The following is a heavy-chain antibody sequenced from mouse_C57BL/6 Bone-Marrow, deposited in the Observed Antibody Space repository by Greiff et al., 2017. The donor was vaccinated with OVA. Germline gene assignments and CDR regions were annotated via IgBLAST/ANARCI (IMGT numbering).Heavy chain of an antibody. V-gene: IGHV10-1*01. Sequence: EVKVIESGGGLVQPKGSLKLSCAASGFSFNTYAMNWVRQAPGKGFEWVARIRSKSNNYATYYADSVKDRFTISRDDSESMLYLQMNNMKTEDTAMYYCVRRNYGSSYWYFDVWGTGTTVTVSS. CDR3: VRRNYGSSYWYFDV. D-gene: IGHD1-1*01. CDR1: GFSFNTYA. CDR2: IRSKSNNYAT. J-gene: IGHJ1*03.